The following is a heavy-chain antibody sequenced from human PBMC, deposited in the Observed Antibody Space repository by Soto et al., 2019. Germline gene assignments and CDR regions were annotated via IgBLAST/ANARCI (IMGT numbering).Heavy chain of an antibody. CDR1: GGSMSNSDYY. V-gene: IGHV4-30-4*01. D-gene: IGHD3-22*01. CDR2: IYSSGAT. Sequence: SETLSLTCTVSGGSMSNSDYYWTWIRQPPGKGLEWIGYIYSSGATSYNPSLESRVTISGDTSKNQFSLRLTSVTAADTAVYYCARDRGSDYDSTSGYYYYWGQGTLVTVSS. CDR3: ARDRGSDYDSTSGYYYY. J-gene: IGHJ4*02.